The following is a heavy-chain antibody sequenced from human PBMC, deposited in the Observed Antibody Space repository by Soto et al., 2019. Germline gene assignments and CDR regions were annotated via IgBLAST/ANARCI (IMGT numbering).Heavy chain of an antibody. Sequence: GGSLRLSCAASGFTFSSYGMHWVRQAPGKGLEWVAVIWYDGSNKYYADSVKGRFTISRDNSKNTLYLQMNSLRAEDTAVYYCARGLRTSSSSSWFDPWGQGTLVPVSP. V-gene: IGHV3-33*01. CDR1: GFTFSSYG. D-gene: IGHD6-6*01. CDR3: ARGLRTSSSSSWFDP. CDR2: IWYDGSNK. J-gene: IGHJ5*02.